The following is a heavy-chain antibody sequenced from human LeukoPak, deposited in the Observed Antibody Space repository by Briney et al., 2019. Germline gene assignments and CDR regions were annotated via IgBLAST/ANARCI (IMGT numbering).Heavy chain of an antibody. D-gene: IGHD3-10*01. J-gene: IGHJ4*02. CDR1: GGSISSYY. CDR2: IYTSGST. Sequence: SETLSLTCAVYGGSISSYYWSWIRQPAGKGLEWIGRIYTSGSTNYNPSLKSRVTMSVDTSKNQFSLKLSSVTAADTAVYYCARDQGSYGSGSYLGYWGQGTLVTVSS. CDR3: ARDQGSYGSGSYLGY. V-gene: IGHV4-4*07.